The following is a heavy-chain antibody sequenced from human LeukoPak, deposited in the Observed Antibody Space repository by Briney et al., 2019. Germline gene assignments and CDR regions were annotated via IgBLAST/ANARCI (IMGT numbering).Heavy chain of an antibody. CDR3: ARDQYAGYSSSWGYYYYMDV. CDR2: IYTSGGT. D-gene: IGHD6-13*01. Sequence: SETLSLTCTVSGGSISSDYWSWIWQRAGKGVEWIGRIYTSGGTKYNPSLKSRVTLSVDTSKNQFSLKGNSVTAADTAVYYCARDQYAGYSSSWGYYYYMDVWGKGTTVTVSS. J-gene: IGHJ6*03. V-gene: IGHV4-4*07. CDR1: GGSISSDY.